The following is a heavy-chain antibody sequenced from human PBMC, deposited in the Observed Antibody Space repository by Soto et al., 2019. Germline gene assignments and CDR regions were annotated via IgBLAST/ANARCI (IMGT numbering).Heavy chain of an antibody. CDR3: ARHVPAAGYYDGMDV. J-gene: IGHJ6*02. CDR1: GGTFSSYA. V-gene: IGHV1-69*12. CDR2: IIPIFGTA. Sequence: QVQLVQSGAEVKKPGSSVKVSCKASGGTFSSYAISWVRQAPGQGLEWMGVIIPIFGTATYAQKFQGRVTITADESTSTAYMELSSLRSEDTAVYYCARHVPAAGYYDGMDVWGQGTTVTVSS. D-gene: IGHD2-2*01.